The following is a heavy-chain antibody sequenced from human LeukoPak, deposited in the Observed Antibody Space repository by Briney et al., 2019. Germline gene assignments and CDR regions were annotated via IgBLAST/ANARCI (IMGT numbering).Heavy chain of an antibody. CDR1: GGSFSGYY. CDR3: ARAGVRYCSGGSCYRIPFDY. J-gene: IGHJ4*02. D-gene: IGHD2-15*01. CDR2: INHSGST. Sequence: PSETLSLTCAVYGGSFSGYYWSWIRQPPGKGLEWIGEINHSGSTNYNPSHKSRVTISVDTSKNQFSLELSSVTAADTAVYYCARAGVRYCSGGSCYRIPFDYWGQGTLVTVSS. V-gene: IGHV4-34*01.